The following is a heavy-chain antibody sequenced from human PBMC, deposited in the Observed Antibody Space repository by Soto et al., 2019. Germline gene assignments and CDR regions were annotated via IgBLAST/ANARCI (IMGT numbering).Heavy chain of an antibody. CDR2: VYYSGST. V-gene: IGHV4-59*01. CDR3: ARGGYDSSGYYYYGMDV. D-gene: IGHD3-22*01. CDR1: GGSISSYY. J-gene: IGHJ6*02. Sequence: SETLSLTCTVSGGSISSYYWSWIRQPPGKGLEWIGYVYYSGSTNYNPSLKSRVTISVDTSKNQFSLKLSSVTAADTAVYYCARGGYDSSGYYYYGMDVWGQGTMVTVSS.